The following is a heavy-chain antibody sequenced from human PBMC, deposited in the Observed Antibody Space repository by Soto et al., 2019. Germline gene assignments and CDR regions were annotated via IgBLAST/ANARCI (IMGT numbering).Heavy chain of an antibody. CDR1: GYSSRSYW. V-gene: IGHV5-51*01. Sequence: GESLKISCQGSGYSSRSYWIAWVRQKPGKGLEWVGIIYPGDSDTRYSPSFQGHVTISADNSITTAFMQWSSLRASDTAMYYCASGEGWQLSFDYWGQGTLVTVSS. CDR3: ASGEGWQLSFDY. J-gene: IGHJ4*02. CDR2: IYPGDSDT. D-gene: IGHD2-15*01.